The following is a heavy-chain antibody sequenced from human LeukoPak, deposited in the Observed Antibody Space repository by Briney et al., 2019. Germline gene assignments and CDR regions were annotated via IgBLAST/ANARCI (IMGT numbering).Heavy chain of an antibody. CDR3: APPPYYYEANGYSVA. CDR2: IYYSGST. CDR1: GGSISSSSYY. D-gene: IGHD3-22*01. J-gene: IGHJ5*02. Sequence: PSETLSLTCTVSGGSISSSSYYWGWIRQPPGKGLEWIGSIYYSGSTYYSPSLKSRVTISVDTSKNRFSLRLTSVTAADTAVYYCAPPPYYYEANGYSVAWGQGTLVTVSS. V-gene: IGHV4-39*01.